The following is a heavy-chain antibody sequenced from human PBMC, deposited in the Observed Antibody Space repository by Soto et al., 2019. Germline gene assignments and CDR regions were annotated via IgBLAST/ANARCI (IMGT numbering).Heavy chain of an antibody. J-gene: IGHJ4*02. V-gene: IGHV3-30*18. CDR1: GFTFSSYG. CDR3: AKIVVAATPGDY. D-gene: IGHD2-15*01. Sequence: QVQLVESGGGVVQPGRSLRLSCAASGFTFSSYGMHWVRQAPGKGLEWVAVISYDGSNKYYADSVKGRFTISRDNSKNTLYLQMNSLRAEDTAVYYCAKIVVAATPGDYWGQGTLVTVSS. CDR2: ISYDGSNK.